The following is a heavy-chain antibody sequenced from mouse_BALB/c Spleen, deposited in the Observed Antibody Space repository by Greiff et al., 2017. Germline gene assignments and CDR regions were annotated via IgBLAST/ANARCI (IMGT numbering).Heavy chain of an antibody. CDR3: ARGKVLRDFYAMDY. CDR1: GYSFTGYF. J-gene: IGHJ4*01. V-gene: IGHV1-20*01. CDR2: INPYNGDT. D-gene: IGHD2-14*01. Sequence: VQLQQSGPELVKPGASVKMSCKASGYSFTGYFMNWVKQSHGKSLEWIGRINPYNGDTFYNQKFKGKATLTLDKSSSTAYMELSSLTSEDSAVDDGARGKVLRDFYAMDYWGQGTSVTVSS.